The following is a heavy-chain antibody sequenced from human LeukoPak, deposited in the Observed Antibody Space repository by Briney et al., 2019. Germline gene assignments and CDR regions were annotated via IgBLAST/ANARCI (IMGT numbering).Heavy chain of an antibody. V-gene: IGHV3-30-3*01. D-gene: IGHD4-11*01. CDR3: ASSRSNDYILGPWFDP. CDR2: ISYDGSNK. Sequence: GGSLRLSCAASGFTFSSYAMHWVRQAPGKGLEWVAVISYDGSNKCYADSVKGRFTISRDNSKNTLYLQMNSLRAEDTAVYYCASSRSNDYILGPWFDPWGQGTLVTVSS. J-gene: IGHJ5*02. CDR1: GFTFSSYA.